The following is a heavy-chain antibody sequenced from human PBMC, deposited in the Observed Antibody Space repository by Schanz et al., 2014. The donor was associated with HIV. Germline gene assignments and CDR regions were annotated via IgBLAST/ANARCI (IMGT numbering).Heavy chain of an antibody. CDR3: ARRSLNLITMTPKYFDH. Sequence: QVQLQQWGTGLLKPSETLALTCAVYSGSFSGHYWTWIRQSPEKGLEWIGEINHGGSTNYNPSLKSRVTFSVDTPKTLFSLNLPPVTAADTAVYYCARRSLNLITMTPKYFDHWGQGTLVTVSS. D-gene: IGHD3-22*01. CDR1: SGSFSGHY. CDR2: INHGGST. V-gene: IGHV4-34*02. J-gene: IGHJ1*01.